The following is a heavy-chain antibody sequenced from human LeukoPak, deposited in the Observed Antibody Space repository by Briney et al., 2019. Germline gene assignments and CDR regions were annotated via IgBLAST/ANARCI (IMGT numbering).Heavy chain of an antibody. CDR1: GDPISSYSDY. J-gene: IGHJ4*02. V-gene: IGHV4-61*01. CDR3: AREYSGFDY. Sequence: SETLSLTCTVSGDPISSYSDYTNYKWTWIWQPPGKGLEWIGYVYYSGSTNYNPSLKSRVTISVDTSKNQFSLKLTSVTAADTAVYYCAREYSGFDYWGQGTLVTVSS. CDR2: VYYSGST. D-gene: IGHD5-12*01.